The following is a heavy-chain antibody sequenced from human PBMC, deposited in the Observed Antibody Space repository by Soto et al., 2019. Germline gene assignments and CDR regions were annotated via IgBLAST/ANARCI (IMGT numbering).Heavy chain of an antibody. V-gene: IGHV4-59*01. J-gene: IGHJ4*02. CDR3: ARSSESITLIVVGCFDY. CDR1: GGSISSYY. Sequence: SETLSLTCTVSGGSISSYYWSWIRQPPGKGLEWIGYIYYSGSTNYNPSLKSRVTISVDTSKNQFSLKLSSVTAADTAVYYCARSSESITLIVVGCFDYWGQGTLVTVSS. D-gene: IGHD3-22*01. CDR2: IYYSGST.